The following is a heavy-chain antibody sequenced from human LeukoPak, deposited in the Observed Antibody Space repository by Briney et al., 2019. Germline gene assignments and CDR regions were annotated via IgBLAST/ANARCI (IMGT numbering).Heavy chain of an antibody. J-gene: IGHJ4*02. CDR1: GGSFSGYY. CDR2: INHSGST. D-gene: IGHD2-15*01. CDR3: AGLGYCSGGSCYDYAHQQPGG. V-gene: IGHV4-34*01. Sequence: SETLSLTCAVYGGSFSGYYWSWIRQPPGKGLEWIGEINHSGSTNYNPSLKSRVTISVDTSKNQFSLKLSSVTAADTAVYYCAGLGYCSGGSCYDYAHQQPGGWGQGTLVTVSS.